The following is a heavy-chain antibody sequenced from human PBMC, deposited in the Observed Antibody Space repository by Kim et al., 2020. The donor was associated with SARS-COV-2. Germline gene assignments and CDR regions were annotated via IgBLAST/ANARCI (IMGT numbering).Heavy chain of an antibody. CDR2: ISYNRSNI. J-gene: IGHJ4*02. D-gene: IGHD6-13*01. Sequence: GGSLRLSCDASGFIFRGYAMHWVRLLPGKGLEWVSVISYNRSNIYYADSVKGRFTISRDNAKNSLYLQMNSLTADDTAVYYCARDSNDSSKYFDFWGQGT. V-gene: IGHV3-9*01. CDR1: GFIFRGYA. CDR3: ARDSNDSSKYFDF.